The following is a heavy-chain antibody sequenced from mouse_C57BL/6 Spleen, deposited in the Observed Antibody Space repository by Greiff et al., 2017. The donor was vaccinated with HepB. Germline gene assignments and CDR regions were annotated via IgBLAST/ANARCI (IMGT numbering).Heavy chain of an antibody. CDR3: ARHRSVVFDY. J-gene: IGHJ2*01. Sequence: EVKLMESGGGLVKPGGSLKLSCAASGFTFSSYTMSWVRQTPEKRLEWVATISGGGGNTYYPDSVKGRFTISRDNAKNTLYLQMSSLRSEDTALYYCARHRSVVFDYWGQGTTLTVSS. CDR1: GFTFSSYT. D-gene: IGHD1-1*02. V-gene: IGHV5-9*01. CDR2: ISGGGGNT.